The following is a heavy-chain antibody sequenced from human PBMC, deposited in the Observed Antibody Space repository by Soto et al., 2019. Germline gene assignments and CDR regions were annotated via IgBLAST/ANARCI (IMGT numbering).Heavy chain of an antibody. J-gene: IGHJ4*02. CDR2: VSAHTGDS. CDR1: GYPFGGYA. Sequence: QAQLVQSGAEVKKPGASVKVSCKASGYPFGGYAIGWVRQAPGQGREWMGWVSAHTGDSGYAQRFQGRVTLTTETSTSTAYMELRGLRSDDTAVYYCARPSTSYGDYGWSLAYWGQGTLVTVSS. D-gene: IGHD4-17*01. CDR3: ARPSTSYGDYGWSLAY. V-gene: IGHV1-18*01.